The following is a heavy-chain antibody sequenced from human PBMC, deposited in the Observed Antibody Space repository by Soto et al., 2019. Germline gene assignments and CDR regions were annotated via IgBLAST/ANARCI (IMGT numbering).Heavy chain of an antibody. CDR3: ARAHFDFWSGYRGFDY. CDR1: GFTVSSNY. CDR2: IYSGGST. J-gene: IGHJ4*02. D-gene: IGHD3-3*01. V-gene: IGHV3-66*01. Sequence: EVQLVESGGGLVQPGGSLRLPCAASGFTVSSNYMSWVRQAPGKGLEWVSVIYSGGSTYYADSVKGRFTISRDNSKNTLYLQMNSLRAEDTAVYYCARAHFDFWSGYRGFDYWGQGTLVTVSS.